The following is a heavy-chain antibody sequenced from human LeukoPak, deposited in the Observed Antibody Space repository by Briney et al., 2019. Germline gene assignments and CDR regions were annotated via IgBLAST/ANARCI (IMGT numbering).Heavy chain of an antibody. CDR3: ATGLDY. Sequence: GGSLRLSCAASGFTFSNYNMNWVPQAPRKGLKWVSYISTSSSTIYYADSVRGRFTISRDNAKNSLYLRMNSLRAEDTAVYYCATGLDYWGQGTLVTVSS. V-gene: IGHV3-48*01. CDR2: ISTSSSTI. CDR1: GFTFSNYN. J-gene: IGHJ4*02.